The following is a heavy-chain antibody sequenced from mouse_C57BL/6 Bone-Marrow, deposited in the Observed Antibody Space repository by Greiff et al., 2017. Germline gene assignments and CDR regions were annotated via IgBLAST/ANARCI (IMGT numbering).Heavy chain of an antibody. CDR2: IDPEIGDT. D-gene: IGHD2-3*01. V-gene: IGHV14-4*01. Sequence: VQLQQSGAELVRPGASVKLSCTASGFNIKDDYIHWVKQRPEQGLEWIGWIDPEIGDTEYASKFQGKATITSDTSSNTAYLQLSSLTSEDTAVYCCSSFDGNYFDFWGQGTPLPVAS. J-gene: IGHJ2*01. CDR3: SSFDGNYFDF. CDR1: GFNIKDDY.